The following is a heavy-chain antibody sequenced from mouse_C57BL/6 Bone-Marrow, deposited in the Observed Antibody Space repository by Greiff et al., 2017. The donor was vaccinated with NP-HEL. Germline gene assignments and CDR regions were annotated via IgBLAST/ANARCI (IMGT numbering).Heavy chain of an antibody. CDR3: AGTGTELYYFDY. Sequence: QVQLQQPGAELVKPGASVKLSCKASGYTFTSYWMHWVKQRPGQGLEWIGMIHPNSGSTNYNEKFKSKATLTVDKSSSTAYMQLSSLTSEDSAVYYCAGTGTELYYFDYWGQGTTLTVSS. CDR1: GYTFTSYW. J-gene: IGHJ2*01. D-gene: IGHD4-1*01. CDR2: IHPNSGST. V-gene: IGHV1-64*01.